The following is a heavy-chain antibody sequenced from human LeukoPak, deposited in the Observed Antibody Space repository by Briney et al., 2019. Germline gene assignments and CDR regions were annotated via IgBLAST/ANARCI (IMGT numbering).Heavy chain of an antibody. CDR1: GFTFSSYG. CDR2: IRYDGSNK. CDR3: AKVRGAFLYGSGRGVFDY. D-gene: IGHD6-19*01. Sequence: GGSLRLSCAASGFTFSSYGMHWVRQAPGKGLECVAFIRYDGSNKYYADSVKGRFTISRDNSKNTLYLQMNSLRAEDTAVYYCAKVRGAFLYGSGRGVFDYWGQGTLVTVSS. V-gene: IGHV3-30*02. J-gene: IGHJ4*02.